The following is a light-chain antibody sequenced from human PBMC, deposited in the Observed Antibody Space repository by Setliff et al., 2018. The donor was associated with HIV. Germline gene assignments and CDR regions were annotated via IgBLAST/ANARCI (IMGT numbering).Light chain of an antibody. J-gene: IGLJ1*01. CDR1: SSDVGAYKY. Sequence: QSVLTQPRSVSGSPGQSVTFSCTGSSSDVGAYKYVSWYQQHPGKAPKLIIYDVNRRPSGVPDRFSGSKSGDTASLTISGLQSEDEADYYCCSYAGTYTYIFGSGTKVTVL. CDR3: CSYAGTYTYI. CDR2: DVN. V-gene: IGLV2-11*01.